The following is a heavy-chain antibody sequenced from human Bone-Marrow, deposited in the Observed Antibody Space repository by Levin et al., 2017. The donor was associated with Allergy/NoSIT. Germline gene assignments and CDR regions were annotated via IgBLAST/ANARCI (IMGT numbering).Heavy chain of an antibody. J-gene: IGHJ4*02. V-gene: IGHV3-48*02. CDR1: GFTFTTFN. D-gene: IGHD1-26*01. Sequence: GGSLRLSCVSSGFTFTTFNMNWVRQGPGKGLEWISYISSSSDYVRYADSAKGRFTISRDNPKNSLFLQMNGLRDEDTAVYYCARDKVGTGYYFDYWGLGTPVTVSS. CDR3: ARDKVGTGYYFDY. CDR2: ISSSSDYV.